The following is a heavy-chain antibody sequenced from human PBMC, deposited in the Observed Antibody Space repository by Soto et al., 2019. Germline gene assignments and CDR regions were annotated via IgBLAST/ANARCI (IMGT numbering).Heavy chain of an antibody. CDR3: ARHPGGYSYMHF. CDR2: IYYSGST. Sequence: QVQLQESGPGLVKPSQTLSLTCTVSGGSISSGVYYWSWIRQHPGKGLEWIGYIYYSGSTYYNPSLKGRVTIAVDKSKNPFSLNLSSVAAGDRALYPCARHPGGYSYMHFW. V-gene: IGHV4-31*03. J-gene: IGHJ6*03. CDR1: GGSISSGVYY.